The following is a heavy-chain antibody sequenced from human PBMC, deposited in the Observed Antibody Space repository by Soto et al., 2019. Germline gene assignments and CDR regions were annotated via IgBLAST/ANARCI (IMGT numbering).Heavy chain of an antibody. CDR2: ISNDGNYE. CDR1: GFSFSSYG. V-gene: IGHV3-30*03. J-gene: IGHJ4*02. D-gene: IGHD2-2*01. Sequence: VQLAESGGGVVQPGTSLRLSCVASGFSFSSYGMSWVRQAPGKGLEWVAVISNDGNYEFYADSVKGRFTISRDNSKSTLHLQMNSLKLEDTALYFCVRGRGVSCLDPTCYMFDSWGQGNLVTVS. CDR3: VRGRGVSCLDPTCYMFDS.